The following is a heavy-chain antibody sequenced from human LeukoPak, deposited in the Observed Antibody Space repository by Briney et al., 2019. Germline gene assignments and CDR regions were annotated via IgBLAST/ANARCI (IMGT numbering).Heavy chain of an antibody. J-gene: IGHJ6*03. CDR2: IIHSGST. CDR3: ARRSTIRYYYYYYYMDV. D-gene: IGHD1-26*01. V-gene: IGHV4-34*12. Sequence: SETLSLTCAVYGGSFSGYYWSWILHPPGEGVEGIGEIIHSGSTNYNPSLKSRVTITVDTSKNQFSLKLSSVTAADTAVYYCARRSTIRYYYYYYYMDVWGKGTTVTVSS. CDR1: GGSFSGYY.